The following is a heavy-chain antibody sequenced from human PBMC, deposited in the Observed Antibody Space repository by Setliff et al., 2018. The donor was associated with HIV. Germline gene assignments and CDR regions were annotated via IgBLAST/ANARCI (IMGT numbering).Heavy chain of an antibody. V-gene: IGHV2-70*12. Sequence: ESGPTLVNPTQTLTLTCSISGFSLSTRGMRVTWIRQPPGKALEWLAHIFSNTEISYTTSLKSRLTISKDTSNTQVVLTMTDMDPLDTGTYFCAHRPRDNSKGPNFDSWGLGTLVTVSS. CDR2: IFSNTEI. CDR1: GFSLSTRGMR. D-gene: IGHD1-1*01. J-gene: IGHJ4*02. CDR3: AHRPRDNSKGPNFDS.